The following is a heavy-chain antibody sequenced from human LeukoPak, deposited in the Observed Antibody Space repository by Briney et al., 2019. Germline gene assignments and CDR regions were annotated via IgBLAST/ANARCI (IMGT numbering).Heavy chain of an antibody. CDR3: TRLGGSYHDNWFDP. J-gene: IGHJ5*02. D-gene: IGHD1-26*01. V-gene: IGHV3-73*01. CDR2: IRSKANSYAT. Sequence: GGSLRLSCAASGFTFSGSAMHWVRQASGKGLEWVGRIRSKANSYATAYAASVKGRFTISRDDSKNTAYLQMNSLKTEDTAVYYCTRLGGSYHDNWFDPWGQGTLVTVSS. CDR1: GFTFSGSA.